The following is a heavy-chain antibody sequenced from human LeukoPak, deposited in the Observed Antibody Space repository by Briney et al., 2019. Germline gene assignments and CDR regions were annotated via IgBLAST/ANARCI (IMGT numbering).Heavy chain of an antibody. CDR2: ISYDGSNK. Sequence: PGGSLRLSCAASGFTFSSYGMHWVRQAPGKGLEWVAVISYDGSNKYYADSVKGRFTISRDNSKNTLYLQMNSLRAEDTAVYYCAKGGYYYDSSGHFDYWGQGTLVTVSS. CDR3: AKGGYYYDSSGHFDY. CDR1: GFTFSSYG. V-gene: IGHV3-30*18. D-gene: IGHD3-22*01. J-gene: IGHJ4*02.